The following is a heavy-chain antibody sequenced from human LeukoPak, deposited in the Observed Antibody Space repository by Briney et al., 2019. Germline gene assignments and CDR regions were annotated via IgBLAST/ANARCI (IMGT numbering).Heavy chain of an antibody. CDR1: GFTFSSYV. CDR3: AKHRGIIIMDPGFDY. V-gene: IGHV3-23*01. D-gene: IGHD2-8*01. J-gene: IGHJ4*02. Sequence: GGSLRLSCAASGFTFSSYVMSWVRQAPGKGLEWVSGISGSAGSTYYADSVKGRFTISRDNSKNTLLLQMDSLRAEDTAVYYCAKHRGIIIMDPGFDYWGQGTLVTVSS. CDR2: ISGSAGST.